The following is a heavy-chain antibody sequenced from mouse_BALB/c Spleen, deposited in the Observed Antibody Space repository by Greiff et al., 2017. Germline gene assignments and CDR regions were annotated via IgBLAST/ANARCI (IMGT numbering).Heavy chain of an antibody. V-gene: IGHV1-67*01. CDR1: SYTFTDYA. Sequence: QVQLKQSGPELVRPGVSVKISCKGSSYTFTDYAMHWVKQSHAKSLEWIGVISTYYGNTNYNQKFKGKATMTVDKSSSTAYMELARLTSEDSAVYYCARDAGTYFDDWGQGTTLTVSS. J-gene: IGHJ2*01. CDR3: ARDAGTYFDD. CDR2: ISTYYGNT.